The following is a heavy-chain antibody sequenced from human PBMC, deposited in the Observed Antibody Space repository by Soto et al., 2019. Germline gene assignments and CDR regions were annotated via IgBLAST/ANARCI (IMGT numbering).Heavy chain of an antibody. CDR2: IFYNGDT. CDR3: ARDRPPAGATGATRGIFDY. D-gene: IGHD1-1*01. J-gene: IGHJ4*02. Sequence: WTWIRQHPGKGLEWIGYIFYNGDTYYNPSLTSRVSTSIDTSKDQFALKLSSVTAADTAVYYCARDRPPAGATGATRGIFDYWGQGILVTVSS. V-gene: IGHV4-31*02.